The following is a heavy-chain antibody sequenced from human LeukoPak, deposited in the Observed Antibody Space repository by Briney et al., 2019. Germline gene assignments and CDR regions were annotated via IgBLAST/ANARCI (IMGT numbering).Heavy chain of an antibody. CDR3: AVIASSTAHYYYYYMDV. Sequence: SVKVSCKASGGTFSSHAISWVRQAPGQGLEWMGGIIPIFGTANYAQKFQGRVTITADESTSTAYMELSSLRSEDTAVYYCAVIASSTAHYYYYYMDVWGKGTTVTVSS. CDR2: IIPIFGTA. J-gene: IGHJ6*03. V-gene: IGHV1-69*01. CDR1: GGTFSSHA. D-gene: IGHD2/OR15-2a*01.